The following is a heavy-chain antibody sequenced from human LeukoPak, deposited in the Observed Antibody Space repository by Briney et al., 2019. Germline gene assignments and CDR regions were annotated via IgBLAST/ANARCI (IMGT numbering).Heavy chain of an antibody. CDR3: ARDPDSSGYYYGYYYYGMDV. CDR1: GGSISSYY. D-gene: IGHD3-22*01. CDR2: IYYSGST. Sequence: SETLSLTCTVSGGSISSYYWSWIRQPPGKGLEWIGSIYYSGSTYYNPSLKSRVTISVDTSKNQFSLKLSSVTAADTAVYYCARDPDSSGYYYGYYYYGMDVWGQGTTVTVSS. J-gene: IGHJ6*02. V-gene: IGHV4-39*07.